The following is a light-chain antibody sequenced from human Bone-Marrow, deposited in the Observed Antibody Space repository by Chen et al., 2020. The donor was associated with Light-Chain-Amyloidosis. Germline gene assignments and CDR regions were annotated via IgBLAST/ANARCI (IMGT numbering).Light chain of an antibody. V-gene: IGLV3-21*02. Sequence: SYVLTQPSSVSVAPGQTATIACGGNNIGSTSVHWYQQTPGQAPLLVVYDDSDRPSGIPGRWSGSYSGNTATLTISRVEAGDEADYYCQVWDRSSDRPVFGGGTKLTVL. CDR3: QVWDRSSDRPV. CDR2: DDS. J-gene: IGLJ3*02. CDR1: NIGSTS.